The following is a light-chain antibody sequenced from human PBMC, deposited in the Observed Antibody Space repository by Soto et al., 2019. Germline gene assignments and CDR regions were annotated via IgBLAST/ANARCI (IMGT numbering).Light chain of an antibody. CDR3: CSYTSLSNRV. CDR2: EVT. Sequence: QSVLTQPASVSVSPGQSITISCTGTSTDIGAYNYVSWYQQHPGKAPKLLIYEVTNRPSGASNRFSGSKFGNTASLTISGLEAEEEANYYCCSYTSLSNRVFGPGTKVTVL. V-gene: IGLV2-14*01. CDR1: STDIGAYNY. J-gene: IGLJ1*01.